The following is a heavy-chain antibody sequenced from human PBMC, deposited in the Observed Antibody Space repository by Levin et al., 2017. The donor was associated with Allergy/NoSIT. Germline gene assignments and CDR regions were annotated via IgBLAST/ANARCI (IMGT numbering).Heavy chain of an antibody. CDR2: INWNSNTI. D-gene: IGHD5-18*01. CDR1: GFAFDDYA. Sequence: GGSLRLSCAASGFAFDDYAMHWVRQAPGKGLEWVSGINWNSNTIDYADSVKGRFTISRDNAKNSLYLEMNSLRPEDTAMYYCARAAYSYGYGRFDYWGQGSLVTVSS. CDR3: ARAAYSYGYGRFDY. V-gene: IGHV3-9*01. J-gene: IGHJ4*02.